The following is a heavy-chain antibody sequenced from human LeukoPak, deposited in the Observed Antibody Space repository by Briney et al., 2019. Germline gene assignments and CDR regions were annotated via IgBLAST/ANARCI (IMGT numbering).Heavy chain of an antibody. CDR3: ARVGNWNDVYWFDP. D-gene: IGHD1-1*01. J-gene: IGHJ5*02. Sequence: SETLSLTCAVYGGSFSDYYWNWIRQSPGKGLEWIGEIIHSGSTNYNPSLKSRVTISLVTSKHQFSRKLSSVIAADTAVYYCARVGNWNDVYWFDPWGQGTLVTVSS. CDR2: IIHSGST. CDR1: GGSFSDYY. V-gene: IGHV4-34*12.